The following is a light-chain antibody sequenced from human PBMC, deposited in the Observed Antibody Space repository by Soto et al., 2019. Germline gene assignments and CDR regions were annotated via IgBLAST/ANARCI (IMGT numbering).Light chain of an antibody. Sequence: DIQMTQSPSPLSASVGDRVTITCRASQSISYWLAWYQQKPGKAPNLLIYKASSLESGVPSRFSGSGSGTEFTLTISSLQPDDFATYYCQQYNNDWTFGQGTKVEIK. CDR2: KAS. J-gene: IGKJ1*01. CDR3: QQYNNDWT. CDR1: QSISYW. V-gene: IGKV1-5*03.